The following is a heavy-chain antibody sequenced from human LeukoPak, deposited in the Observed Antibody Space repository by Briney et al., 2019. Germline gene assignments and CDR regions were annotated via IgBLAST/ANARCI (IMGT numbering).Heavy chain of an antibody. CDR2: INWNGGST. Sequence: GGSLRLSCAASGFTFSSYSLSWVRQAPGKGLEWVSTINWNGGSTGYADSVKGRFTISRDNAKNSLYLQMNSLRAEDTALYYCARVSDISVAAYFDYWGQGTLVTVSS. J-gene: IGHJ4*02. CDR1: GFTFSSYS. V-gene: IGHV3-20*04. D-gene: IGHD6-19*01. CDR3: ARVSDISVAAYFDY.